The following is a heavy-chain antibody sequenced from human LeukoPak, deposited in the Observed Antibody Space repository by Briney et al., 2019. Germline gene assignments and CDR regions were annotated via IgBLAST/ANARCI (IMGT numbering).Heavy chain of an antibody. CDR2: IDTSASIP. Sequence: GGSLRLSCAASGFTFSSSEMSWIRQAPGRGLEWVLLIDTSASIPKYADSVNGRFTISRDNAKNSLYLQMNSLRADDTAVYYCARRTPTIGYAFDIWGQGTMVTVSS. CDR1: GFTFSSSE. V-gene: IGHV3-48*03. CDR3: ARRTPTIGYAFDI. J-gene: IGHJ3*02. D-gene: IGHD1-1*01.